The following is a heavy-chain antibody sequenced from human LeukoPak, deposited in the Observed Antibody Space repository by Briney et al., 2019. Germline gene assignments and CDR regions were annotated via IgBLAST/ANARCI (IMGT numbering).Heavy chain of an antibody. CDR3: TRGYYYDSSGPTIPFDY. CDR2: INWNGGST. CDR1: GFTFDDYG. V-gene: IGHV3-20*04. D-gene: IGHD3-22*01. Sequence: PGGSLRLSCAASGFTFDDYGMSWVRQAPGKGLEWVSGINWNGGSTGYADSVKGRFTISRDNAKNTLYLQMNSLRAEDTAVYYCTRGYYYDSSGPTIPFDYWGQGTLVTVSS. J-gene: IGHJ4*02.